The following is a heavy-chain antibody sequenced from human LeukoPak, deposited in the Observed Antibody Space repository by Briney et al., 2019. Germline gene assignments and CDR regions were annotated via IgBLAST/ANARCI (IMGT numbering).Heavy chain of an antibody. CDR3: ARDFGGTYFIQWYFDL. D-gene: IGHD1-26*01. CDR2: IDYSGST. J-gene: IGHJ2*01. V-gene: IGHV4-59*01. Sequence: SETLSLTCTVAVPPISTYYWSWLRQPPGKGLEWIGYIDYSGSTNHDPPLKSRVTISLDTSQNQFSLRLSSVTAADTAVYYCARDFGGTYFIQWYFDLWGRGTLVTVSS. CDR1: VPPISTYY.